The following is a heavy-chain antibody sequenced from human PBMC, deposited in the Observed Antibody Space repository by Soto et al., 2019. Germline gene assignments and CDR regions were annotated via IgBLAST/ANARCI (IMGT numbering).Heavy chain of an antibody. CDR3: ARRGNYRICWDY. CDR2: THPGDANT. V-gene: IGHV5-51*01. CDR1: GYIFSRYG. J-gene: IGHJ4*02. D-gene: IGHD3-16*02. Sequence: PVESLTISCNVSGYIFSRYGLSWVRQMPGKGLEWMGTTHPGDANTLYSPSFECQVTISTDKSITTAYLQWSSLKASDTAMYYCARRGNYRICWDYWGQVTMVTVAS.